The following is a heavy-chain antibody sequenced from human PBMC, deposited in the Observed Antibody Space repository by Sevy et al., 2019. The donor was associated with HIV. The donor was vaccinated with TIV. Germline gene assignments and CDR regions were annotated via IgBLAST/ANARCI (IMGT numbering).Heavy chain of an antibody. CDR1: GFTFDDYG. CDR3: AREKSCGGACYHFDH. V-gene: IGHV3-20*03. J-gene: IGHJ4*02. D-gene: IGHD2-21*02. Sequence: GGSLRLSFAASGFTFDDYGMSWVRQAPGKGLEWVSGINWDGSSTGYADSVKGRFTISRDNVKNSLHLQMTSLRAEDTAFYYCAREKSCGGACYHFDHWGQGTLVTVSS. CDR2: INWDGSST.